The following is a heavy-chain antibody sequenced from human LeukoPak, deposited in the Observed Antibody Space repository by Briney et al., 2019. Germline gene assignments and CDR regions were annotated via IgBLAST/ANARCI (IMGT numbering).Heavy chain of an antibody. CDR3: ARAPRLLASFDY. CDR1: GGSISSYY. D-gene: IGHD5-12*01. J-gene: IGHJ4*02. CDR2: IYYSGST. V-gene: IGHV4-59*01. Sequence: SETLSLTCTVSGGSISSYYWSWIRQPPGKGLEWIGYIYYSGSTNYNPSHKSRVTISVDTSKNQFSLKLSSVTAADTAVYYCARAPRLLASFDYWGQGTLVTVSS.